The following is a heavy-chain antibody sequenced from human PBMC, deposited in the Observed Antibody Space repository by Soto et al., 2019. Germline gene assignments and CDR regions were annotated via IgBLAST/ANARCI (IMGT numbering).Heavy chain of an antibody. Sequence: QVQLQESGPGLVKPSQTLSLTCTVTGDSIISGDYYWSWIRQPPGKGPEGIGYISTNRNTYYKTSLNIPLTISGDTYQNFFSIKLTSVTAAATAVYYRARSVNYDIENVDTFDVWGSGKLVTVSS. CDR3: ARSVNYDIENVDTFDV. J-gene: IGHJ3*01. V-gene: IGHV4-30-4*01. D-gene: IGHD3-9*01. CDR1: GDSIISGDYY. CDR2: ISTNRNT.